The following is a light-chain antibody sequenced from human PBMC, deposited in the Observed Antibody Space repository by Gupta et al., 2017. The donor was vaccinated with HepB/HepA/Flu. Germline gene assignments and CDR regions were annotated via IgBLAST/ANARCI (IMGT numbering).Light chain of an antibody. CDR3: QQYDSTPPWT. V-gene: IGKV1-39*01. Sequence: DIQMTQSPSSLSASVGDRVTITCRASQSISSYLNWYQQKPGKAPKLLIYAASSWQSGVPSRFSGSGSGTDFTLTISRLQPEDFAAYYCQQYDSTPPWTFGQGTKLEIK. CDR2: AAS. J-gene: IGKJ1*01. CDR1: QSISSY.